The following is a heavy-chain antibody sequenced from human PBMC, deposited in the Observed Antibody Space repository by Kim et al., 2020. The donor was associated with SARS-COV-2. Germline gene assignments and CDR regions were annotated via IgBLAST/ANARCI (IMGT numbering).Heavy chain of an antibody. V-gene: IGHV3-13*01. CDR3: ARGGGSGSYLTPYYFDY. J-gene: IGHJ4*02. D-gene: IGHD3-10*01. Sequence: VKGRFTISRENAKNSLYLQMNSRRAGDTAVYYCARGGGSGSYLTPYYFDYWGQGTLVTVSS.